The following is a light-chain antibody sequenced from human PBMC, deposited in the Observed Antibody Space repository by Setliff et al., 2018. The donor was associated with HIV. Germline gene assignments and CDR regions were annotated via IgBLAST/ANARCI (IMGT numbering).Light chain of an antibody. CDR2: DVS. J-gene: IGLJ2*01. V-gene: IGLV2-14*03. CDR1: SNDVGGYNY. Sequence: QSVLTQPGSVSGSPGKSIIISCTGTSNDVGGYNYVSWYQQHPGKAPKLMIYDVSKRPSGVSNRFSCSKSGNTAYLTISGLQAEDEADYYCSSFTNSVLFGGGTKVTVL. CDR3: SSFTNSVL.